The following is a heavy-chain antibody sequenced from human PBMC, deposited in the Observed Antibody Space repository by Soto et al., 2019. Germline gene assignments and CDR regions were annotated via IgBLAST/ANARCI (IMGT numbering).Heavy chain of an antibody. J-gene: IGHJ4*02. Sequence: SETLSLTCTVSGGSISSSSHYWGWIRQPPGKGLEWIGSIFYSGSTYYNLSLMSRVTISVDTSKNQFSLKLSSVTAADTAVYYCARRESYDILTGYYHFDYWGQGILVTVSS. CDR3: ARRESYDILTGYYHFDY. CDR2: IFYSGST. CDR1: GGSISSSSHY. V-gene: IGHV4-39*01. D-gene: IGHD3-9*01.